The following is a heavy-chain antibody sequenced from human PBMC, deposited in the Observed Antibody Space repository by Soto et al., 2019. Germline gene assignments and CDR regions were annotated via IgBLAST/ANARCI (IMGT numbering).Heavy chain of an antibody. V-gene: IGHV3-30*18. Sequence: QVQLVESGGGVVQPGRSLRLSCAGSGFTFSSYGMHWVRQAPGKGLEWVAVISYDGSTKYYADSVKGRFTISRDNSKNTRYLQMNSLRAEDTAVYYCAKVESWGLYNWFDPWGQGTLVTVSS. CDR3: AKVESWGLYNWFDP. D-gene: IGHD3-3*01. CDR2: ISYDGSTK. CDR1: GFTFSSYG. J-gene: IGHJ5*02.